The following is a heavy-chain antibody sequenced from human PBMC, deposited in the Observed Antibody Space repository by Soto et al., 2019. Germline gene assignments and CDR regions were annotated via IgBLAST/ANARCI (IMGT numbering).Heavy chain of an antibody. Sequence: SETLSLTCAVYGGSFSGFYWSWIRQPPGKGLEWIGEINHSGITGYNPSLKSRVTISIDTSKSQFSLRLKSVTAADTAVYYCARVGYYDSSGFFATFDFWAQGTLVTVYS. CDR3: ARVGYYDSSGFFATFDF. V-gene: IGHV4-34*01. D-gene: IGHD3-22*01. J-gene: IGHJ4*02. CDR1: GGSFSGFY. CDR2: INHSGIT.